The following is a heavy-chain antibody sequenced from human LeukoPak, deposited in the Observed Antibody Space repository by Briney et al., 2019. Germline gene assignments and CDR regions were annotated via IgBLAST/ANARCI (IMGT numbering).Heavy chain of an antibody. J-gene: IGHJ4*02. CDR2: INDDGSAT. Sequence: SGGSLRLSCAASGFTFSNYWMHWVRQVPGKGLVWVSRINDDGSATFYADSVKGRFTISRDNAKNTLYLQMNSLRAEDTAVYYCARDSGSYSRGSRGYYFDYWGQGTLVTVSS. V-gene: IGHV3-74*01. D-gene: IGHD1-26*01. CDR1: GFTFSNYW. CDR3: ARDSGSYSRGSRGYYFDY.